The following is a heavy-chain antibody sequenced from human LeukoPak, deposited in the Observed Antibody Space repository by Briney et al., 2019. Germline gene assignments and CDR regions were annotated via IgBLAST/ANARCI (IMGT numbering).Heavy chain of an antibody. CDR3: AGRGSSGWSDDYGMDV. V-gene: IGHV4-4*02. Sequence: PSGTLSLTCAVSGGSISSSNWWSWVRQPPGKGLEWIGEIYHSGSTNYNPSLKSRVTISVDKSKNQFSLKLSSVTAADTAEYYCAGRGSSGWSDDYGMDVWGKGTTVTVSS. D-gene: IGHD6-19*01. J-gene: IGHJ6*04. CDR2: IYHSGST. CDR1: GGSISSSNW.